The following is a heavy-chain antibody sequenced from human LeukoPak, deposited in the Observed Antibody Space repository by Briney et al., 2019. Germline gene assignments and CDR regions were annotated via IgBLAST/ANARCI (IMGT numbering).Heavy chain of an antibody. CDR3: ARDTSSLAADFDY. D-gene: IGHD2-2*01. Sequence: ASVKVSCKASGYTFTSNYIHWVRQAPGQGLEWMGWISGYNGNTNYAQKLQGRVTMTTDTSTSTAYMELRSLRSDDTAVYYCARDTSSLAADFDYWGQGTLVTVSS. V-gene: IGHV1-18*04. CDR1: GYTFTSNY. J-gene: IGHJ4*02. CDR2: ISGYNGNT.